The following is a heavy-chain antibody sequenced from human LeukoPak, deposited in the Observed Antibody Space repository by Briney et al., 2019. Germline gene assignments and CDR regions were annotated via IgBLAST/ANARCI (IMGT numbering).Heavy chain of an antibody. CDR2: ISSNGGST. V-gene: IGHV3-64*01. D-gene: IGHD6-13*01. CDR3: ARDRQQLVNYFDY. Sequence: GGSLRLSCAASGFTFSSYAMHWVRQAPGKGLEYVSAISSNGGSTYYANSVKGRFTISRDNSKNTLYLQMGSLRAEDMAVYYCARDRQQLVNYFDYWGQGTLVTVSS. J-gene: IGHJ4*02. CDR1: GFTFSSYA.